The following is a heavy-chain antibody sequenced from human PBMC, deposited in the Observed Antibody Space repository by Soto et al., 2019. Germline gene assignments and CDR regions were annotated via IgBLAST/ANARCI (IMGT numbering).Heavy chain of an antibody. J-gene: IGHJ6*02. V-gene: IGHV1-18*01. CDR3: ARAGQAPYYYYGMDV. CDR2: ISGYNGNT. Sequence: QVQVVQSGDEVKKPGASVKVSCKASGYTFTNYGFSWVRQAPGQGLEWMGWISGYNGNTKYAGKFQGRVTMTTDTSTSTAHMELRSLRSDDTAVYYCARAGQAPYYYYGMDVWGQGTAVTVSS. CDR1: GYTFTNYG.